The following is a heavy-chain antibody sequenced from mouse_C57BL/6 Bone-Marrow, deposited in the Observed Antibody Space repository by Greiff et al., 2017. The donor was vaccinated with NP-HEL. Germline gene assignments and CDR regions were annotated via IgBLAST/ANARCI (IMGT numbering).Heavy chain of an antibody. D-gene: IGHD2-1*01. V-gene: IGHV1-75*01. J-gene: IGHJ2*01. CDR1: GYTFTDYY. CDR2: IFPGSGST. CDR3: AREAVYYGSPYGY. Sequence: VKLLESGPELVKPGASVKISCKASGYTFTDYYINWVKQRPGQGLEWIGWIFPGSGSTYYNEKFKGKATLTVDKSSSTAYMLLSSLTSEDSAVYFCAREAVYYGSPYGYWGQGTTLTVSS.